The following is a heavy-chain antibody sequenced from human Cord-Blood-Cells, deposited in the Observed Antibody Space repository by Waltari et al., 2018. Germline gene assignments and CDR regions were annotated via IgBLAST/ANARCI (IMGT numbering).Heavy chain of an antibody. J-gene: IGHJ4*02. V-gene: IGHV4-34*01. CDR2: INQSGST. CDR3: ASLWGGY. CDR1: GGSFSGSY. D-gene: IGHD3-10*01. Sequence: VQLQQWGAGLLQPSETLSPTCADYGGSFSGSYWSWSRQPPGKGLEWIGEINQSGSTNYNPSLKSQVTISVDTAKNQFSLKLSSVTAADTAVYYCASLWGGYWGQGTLVTVSS.